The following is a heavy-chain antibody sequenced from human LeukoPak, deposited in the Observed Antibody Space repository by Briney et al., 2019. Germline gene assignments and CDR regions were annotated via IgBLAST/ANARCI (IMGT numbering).Heavy chain of an antibody. CDR2: ISSSSSYI. CDR1: GFTVSNNY. D-gene: IGHD2-2*01. CDR3: ARDRYCSSTSCSIDY. Sequence: PGGSLRLSCAASGFTVSNNYMSWVRQAPGKGLEWVSSISSSSSYIYYADSVKGRFTISRDNAKNSLYLQMNSLRAEDTAVYYCARDRYCSSTSCSIDYWGQGTLVTVSS. V-gene: IGHV3-21*01. J-gene: IGHJ4*02.